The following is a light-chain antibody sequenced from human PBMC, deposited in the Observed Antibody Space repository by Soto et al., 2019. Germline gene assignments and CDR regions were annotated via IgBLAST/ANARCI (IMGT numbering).Light chain of an antibody. J-gene: IGKJ1*01. CDR3: QHYNSDPWT. V-gene: IGKV1-5*01. CDR2: DAS. Sequence: DIVMTQSPSTLSASVGDRVTITCRASQTIRRWLAWYQQRPGKAPKVLIYDASTWESGVPARFSGSGSETEFTLTISSLQPEDSATYYCQHYNSDPWTFGQGTKVEIK. CDR1: QTIRRW.